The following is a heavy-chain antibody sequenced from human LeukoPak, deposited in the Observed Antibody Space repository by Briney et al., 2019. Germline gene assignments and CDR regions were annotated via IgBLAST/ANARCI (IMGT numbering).Heavy chain of an antibody. J-gene: IGHJ4*02. CDR2: ISSSSSYI. V-gene: IGHV3-21*01. CDR1: GFTFSTYS. D-gene: IGHD5-12*01. Sequence: PGGSLRLSCAASGFTFSTYSMNWVRQAPGKGLEWVSSISSSSSYIYYADSVKGRFTISRDNAKNSLYLQMNSLRAEDTAVYYCARDEGPYSGYALGMFDYWGQGTLVTVSS. CDR3: ARDEGPYSGYALGMFDY.